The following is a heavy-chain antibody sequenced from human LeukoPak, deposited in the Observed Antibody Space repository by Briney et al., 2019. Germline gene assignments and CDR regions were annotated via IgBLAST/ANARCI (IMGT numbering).Heavy chain of an antibody. D-gene: IGHD3-22*01. J-gene: IGHJ4*02. CDR3: ARDGGYYDFDY. CDR2: ISSSGSAI. V-gene: IGHV3-11*04. Sequence: LSLXCAVYGGSFSGYYWSWTRQAPGKGLEWVSYISSSGSAIYYADSVKGRFTISRDNAKNSLYLQMNSLRAEDTAVYYCARDGGYYDFDYWGQGTLVTVSS. CDR1: GGSFSGYY.